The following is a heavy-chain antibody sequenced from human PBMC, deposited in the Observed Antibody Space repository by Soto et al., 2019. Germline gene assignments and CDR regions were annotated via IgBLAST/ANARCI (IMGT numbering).Heavy chain of an antibody. CDR2: IYPGDSAT. Sequence: SEDQKLSGEGSGWRVSLYCSWWVRSMTGKGLEWMGIIYPGDSATRYTPSFQGQVTLSADKSISTAYLQWSSLKASDTAMYYCARVSRQYCSGGRCYPKDDAFDIWGQGTMVTLS. CDR1: GWRVSLYC. D-gene: IGHD2-15*01. J-gene: IGHJ3*02. V-gene: IGHV5-51*01. CDR3: ARVSRQYCSGGRCYPKDDAFDI.